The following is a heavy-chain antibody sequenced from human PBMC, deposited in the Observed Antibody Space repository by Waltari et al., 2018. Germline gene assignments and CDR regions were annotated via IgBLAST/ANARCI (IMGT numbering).Heavy chain of an antibody. CDR2: NHQRGST. Sequence: QVQLQESGPGLLKPSETLSLTCAVSGHPITRAYYWGWVRQPPGKGLEWIGSNHQRGSTYYSPSLQSRITLSVDTSKNQFSLKLSSVTAADTAVYYCAINYGDYGGLAFDIWGQGTVVTISS. CDR1: GHPITRAYY. D-gene: IGHD4-17*01. CDR3: AINYGDYGGLAFDI. J-gene: IGHJ3*02. V-gene: IGHV4-38-2*01.